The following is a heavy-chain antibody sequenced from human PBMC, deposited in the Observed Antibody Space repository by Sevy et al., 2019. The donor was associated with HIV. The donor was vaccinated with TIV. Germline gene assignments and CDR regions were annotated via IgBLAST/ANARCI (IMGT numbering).Heavy chain of an antibody. J-gene: IGHJ5*02. CDR1: GGSISSSRHY. V-gene: IGHV4-39*01. D-gene: IGHD3-16*01. Sequence: SETLSLTCNVSGGSISSSRHYWGWIRQSPGKSLEWIGSRFYSGGAYYNPSLQSRVTMSVDTSKNQFSLNVNSVTAADTTVYYCARHPLGNWFDLWGQGILVTVSS. CDR2: RFYSGGA. CDR3: ARHPLGNWFDL.